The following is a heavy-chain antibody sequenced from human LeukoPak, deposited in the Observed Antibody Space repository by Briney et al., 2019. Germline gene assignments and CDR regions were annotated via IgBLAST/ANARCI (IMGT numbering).Heavy chain of an antibody. CDR2: ISYDGSNK. CDR3: AKDGSKDGYNWGYGDY. J-gene: IGHJ4*02. CDR1: GFTFSSYG. Sequence: GRSLRLPCAASGFTFSSYGMHWVRQAPGKGLEWVAVISYDGSNKYYADSVKGRFTISRDNSKNTLYLQMNSLRAEDTAVYYCAKDGSKDGYNWGYGDYWGQGTLVTVSS. V-gene: IGHV3-30*18. D-gene: IGHD5-24*01.